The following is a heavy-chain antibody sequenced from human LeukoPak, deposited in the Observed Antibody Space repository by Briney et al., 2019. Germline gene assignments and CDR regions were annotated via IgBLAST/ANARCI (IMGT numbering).Heavy chain of an antibody. CDR1: GGSISSGSYY. Sequence: SQTLSLTCTVSGGSISSGSYYWSWIRQPAGKGLEWIGRIYTSGSTNYNPSLKSRVTISVDTSKNQFSLKLSSVTAADTAVYYCASPGDIVVVPAAMGDAFDIWGLGTMVTVSS. J-gene: IGHJ3*02. V-gene: IGHV4-61*02. CDR3: ASPGDIVVVPAAMGDAFDI. CDR2: IYTSGST. D-gene: IGHD2-2*01.